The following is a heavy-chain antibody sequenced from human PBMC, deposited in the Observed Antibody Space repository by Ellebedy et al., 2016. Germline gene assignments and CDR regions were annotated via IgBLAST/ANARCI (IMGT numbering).Heavy chain of an antibody. CDR3: ARDRSRGGATTKDY. J-gene: IGHJ4*02. CDR1: GFTFSNYA. Sequence: GGSLRLSCAASGFTFSNYAMHWVRQAPGKGLEWVAFISYDGNNKYYADSVKGRFTISRDNSKNTLSLQMNSLRAEDTAVFYCARDRSRGGATTKDYWGQGTLVTVSS. D-gene: IGHD1-26*01. CDR2: ISYDGNNK. V-gene: IGHV3-30*04.